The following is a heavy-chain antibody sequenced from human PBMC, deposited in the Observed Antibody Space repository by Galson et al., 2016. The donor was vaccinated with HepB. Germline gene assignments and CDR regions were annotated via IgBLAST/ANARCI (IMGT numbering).Heavy chain of an antibody. V-gene: IGHV3-30*18. CDR2: TSYDGSNK. J-gene: IGHJ6*02. CDR1: GFTFSSYG. D-gene: IGHD2-2*01. CDR3: AKDTARYCCSTSCSYGMDV. Sequence: SLRLSCAASGFTFSSYGMHWVRQAPGKGLEWVAVTSYDGSNKYYADSVKGRFTISRDNSKNTLYLQMNSLRAEDTAVYYCAKDTARYCCSTSCSYGMDVWGQGTTVTVSS.